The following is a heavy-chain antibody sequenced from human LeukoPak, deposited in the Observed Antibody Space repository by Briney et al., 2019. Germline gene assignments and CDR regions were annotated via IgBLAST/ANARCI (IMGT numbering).Heavy chain of an antibody. V-gene: IGHV3-7*01. CDR2: IKQDGSEK. Sequence: AGGSLRLSCAASGFTFSSYWMSWVRQAPGKGLEWVANIKQDGSEKYYVDSVKGRFTVSRDNAKNSLYLQMNSLRAEDTAVYYCARGYDFWNSGLVDYWGQGTLVTVSS. CDR3: ARGYDFWNSGLVDY. CDR1: GFTFSSYW. J-gene: IGHJ4*02. D-gene: IGHD3-3*01.